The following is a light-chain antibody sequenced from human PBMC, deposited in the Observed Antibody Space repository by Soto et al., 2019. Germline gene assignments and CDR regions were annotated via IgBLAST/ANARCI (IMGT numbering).Light chain of an antibody. J-gene: IGLJ1*01. CDR1: SNDVGGYNY. Sequence: QSVLTQPASVSGSPGQSITISCTGTSNDVGGYNYVSWFQQHPGKAPKLLIFEVSNRPSGVSHRFSGSKSGNTASLTISGLEAADEADYYCSSFTSTSTFVFGIGTKLTVL. V-gene: IGLV2-14*01. CDR3: SSFTSTSTFV. CDR2: EVS.